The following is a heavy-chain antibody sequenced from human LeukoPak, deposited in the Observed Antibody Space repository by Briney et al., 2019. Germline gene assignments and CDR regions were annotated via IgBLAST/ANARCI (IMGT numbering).Heavy chain of an antibody. CDR2: IKQDGSEK. J-gene: IGHJ6*04. Sequence: PGGSLRLSCTASGFTFSNYWMHWVRQAPGKGLVWVANIKQDGSEKYYVDSVKGRFTISRDNAKNSLYLQMNSLRAEDTAVYYCARDPHKGVWGKGTTVTVSS. V-gene: IGHV3-7*01. CDR1: GFTFSNYW. CDR3: ARDPHKGV.